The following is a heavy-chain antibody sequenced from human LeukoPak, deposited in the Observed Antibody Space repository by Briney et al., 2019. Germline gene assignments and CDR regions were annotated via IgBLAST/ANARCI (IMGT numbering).Heavy chain of an antibody. CDR2: INQDGSAT. J-gene: IGHJ4*02. D-gene: IGHD1-26*01. V-gene: IGHV3-7*01. CDR3: AIAAGWEQAY. Sequence: GGSLRLPCAASGFTFSTYWMSWVRQAPGKGLEGVANINQDGSATNYVDSAKGRFIVSRDNAKNSVFLQMSSLRAEDTAVYYCAIAAGWEQAYWGQGTLVTVSS. CDR1: GFTFSTYW.